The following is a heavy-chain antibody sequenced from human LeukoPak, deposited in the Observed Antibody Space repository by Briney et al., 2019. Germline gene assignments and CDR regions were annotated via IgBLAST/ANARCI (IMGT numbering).Heavy chain of an antibody. D-gene: IGHD6-25*01. J-gene: IGHJ6*04. CDR3: ARDGTPNYSTGWVYMDV. Sequence: GGSLRLSCAASGFTFSSYEMNWVRQAPGKGLEWISYISASGTLTHYADSVEGRFTISRDNAKNSLFLQMNSLRGEDTAVYYCARDGTPNYSTGWVYMDVWGKGTTVTISS. V-gene: IGHV3-48*03. CDR2: ISASGTLT. CDR1: GFTFSSYE.